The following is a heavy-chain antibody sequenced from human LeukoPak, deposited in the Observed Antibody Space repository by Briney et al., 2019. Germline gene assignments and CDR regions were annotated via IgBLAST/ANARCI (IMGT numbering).Heavy chain of an antibody. D-gene: IGHD3-22*01. V-gene: IGHV4-59*08. CDR3: ARGILRDYYDSSGFYHRGGVGY. Sequence: SETLSRTCSVSDDSITMYYWTWIRQPPGKGLEWIGYADHTGSTNFNPSLNGRVSISRDTTNNLFSLRLRSVTAADTAVYFCARGILRDYYDSSGFYHRGGVGYRGQGTLVTVSS. CDR1: DDSITMYY. J-gene: IGHJ4*02. CDR2: ADHTGST.